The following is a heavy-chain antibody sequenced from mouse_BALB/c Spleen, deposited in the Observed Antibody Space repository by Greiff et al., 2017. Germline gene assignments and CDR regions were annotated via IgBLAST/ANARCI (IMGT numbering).Heavy chain of an antibody. Sequence: EVQGVESGGGLVKPGGSLKLSCAASGFTFSSYAMSWVRQTPEKRLEWVASISSGGSTYYPDSVKGRFTISRDNARNILYLQMSSLRSEDTAMYYCARGRDGNYVGFDYWGQGTTLTVSS. CDR3: ARGRDGNYVGFDY. CDR1: GFTFSSYA. V-gene: IGHV5-6-5*01. CDR2: ISSGGST. D-gene: IGHD2-1*01. J-gene: IGHJ2*01.